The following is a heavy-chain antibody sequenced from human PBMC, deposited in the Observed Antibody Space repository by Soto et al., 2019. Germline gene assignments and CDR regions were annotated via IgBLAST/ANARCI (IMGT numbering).Heavy chain of an antibody. D-gene: IGHD3-10*01. V-gene: IGHV1-69*01. Sequence: QVQLVQSGAEVKKPGSSVKVSCKASGGTFSSYAISWVRQAPGQGLEWMGGIIPIFGTANYAQKFQGRVTMTADESTSTAYMELSSLRSEDTAVYYCARDGDGSGSSYYYYYYGMDVWGQGTTVTVSS. CDR2: IIPIFGTA. CDR1: GGTFSSYA. J-gene: IGHJ6*02. CDR3: ARDGDGSGSSYYYYYYGMDV.